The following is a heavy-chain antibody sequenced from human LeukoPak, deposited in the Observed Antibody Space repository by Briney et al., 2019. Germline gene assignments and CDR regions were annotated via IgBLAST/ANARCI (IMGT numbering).Heavy chain of an antibody. D-gene: IGHD1-26*01. CDR3: ARRRDLYSGSYYPLDY. J-gene: IGHJ4*02. CDR2: IFPGDSDA. CDR1: GYSFTSYW. Sequence: GESLKISCKGSGYSFTSYWIGWVRQMPGKGLKWMGIIFPGDSDARYSPSFQGQVTISADKSISTAYLQWSSLKASDTAMYYCARRRDLYSGSYYPLDYWGQGTLVTVSS. V-gene: IGHV5-51*01.